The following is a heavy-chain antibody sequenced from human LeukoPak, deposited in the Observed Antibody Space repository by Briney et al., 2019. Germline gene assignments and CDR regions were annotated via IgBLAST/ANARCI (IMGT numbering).Heavy chain of an antibody. V-gene: IGHV3-48*01. J-gene: IGHJ6*02. CDR2: ISSGGGVT. CDR3: ARDLHYYVAMDV. Sequence: PGGSLRLSCGASDFSFRTYSMIWARQTPGTGLEWISYISSGGGVTHYAESVKGRFSISRDNAKNSLFLQMNSLRAEDTALYYCARDLHYYVAMDVWGQGTTVTVSS. D-gene: IGHD3-10*02. CDR1: DFSFRTYS.